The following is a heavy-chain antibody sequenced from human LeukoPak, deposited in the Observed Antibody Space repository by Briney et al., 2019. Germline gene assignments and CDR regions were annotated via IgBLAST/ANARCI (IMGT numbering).Heavy chain of an antibody. CDR2: IYYSGST. Sequence: SETLSLTCTVSGGSISSGDYYWSWIRQPPGKGLEWIGYIYYSGSTYYNPSLKSRVTISVDTSKNQFSLKLISVTAADTAVYYCARGGMVRGVIGWFDPWGQGTLVTVSS. D-gene: IGHD3-10*01. CDR3: ARGGMVRGVIGWFDP. J-gene: IGHJ5*02. V-gene: IGHV4-30-4*01. CDR1: GGSISSGDYY.